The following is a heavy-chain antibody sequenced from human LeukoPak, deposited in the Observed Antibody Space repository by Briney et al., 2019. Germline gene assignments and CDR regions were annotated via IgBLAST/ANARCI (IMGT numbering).Heavy chain of an antibody. CDR3: VRDRGEWIDQYYGMDV. V-gene: IGHV1-18*01. CDR2: ISGYNGNT. D-gene: IGHD3-10*01. CDR1: GYTFTSYG. Sequence: EASVKVSCKASGYTFTSYGTSWVRQAPGQGLEWMGWISGYNGNTNSAQKVQGRVTMTTDTSTSTAYMELRSLRSDDTAVYYCVRDRGEWIDQYYGMDVWGQGTTVTVSS. J-gene: IGHJ6*02.